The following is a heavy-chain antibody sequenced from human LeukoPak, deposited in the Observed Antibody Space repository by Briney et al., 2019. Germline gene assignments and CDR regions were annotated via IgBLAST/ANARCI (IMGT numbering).Heavy chain of an antibody. CDR3: ARGRRYDFWSGYYRW. J-gene: IGHJ4*02. D-gene: IGHD3-3*01. CDR1: GGSFSGYY. Sequence: PSETLSPTCAVYGGSFSGYYWSWIRQPPGKGLEWIGEINHSGSTNYNPSLKSRVTISVDTSKNQFSLKLSSVTAADTAVYYCARGRRYDFWSGYYRWWGQGTLVTVSS. CDR2: INHSGST. V-gene: IGHV4-34*01.